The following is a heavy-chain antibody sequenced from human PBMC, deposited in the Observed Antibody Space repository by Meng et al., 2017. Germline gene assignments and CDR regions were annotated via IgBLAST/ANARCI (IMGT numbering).Heavy chain of an antibody. D-gene: IGHD1-26*01. CDR2: ISGDGSST. V-gene: IGHV3-74*01. CDR1: GINFNSYW. Sequence: EVQLVESAGGLVQPGGSLRISCAASGINFNSYWMHWVRQAPGKGLVWVSRISGDGSSTIYAESVKGRFTISRDNAKNTLYLQMNSLRGEDTAVYYCGTGGDYYSFHYWGQGTLVTVSS. CDR3: GTGGDYYSFHY. J-gene: IGHJ4*02.